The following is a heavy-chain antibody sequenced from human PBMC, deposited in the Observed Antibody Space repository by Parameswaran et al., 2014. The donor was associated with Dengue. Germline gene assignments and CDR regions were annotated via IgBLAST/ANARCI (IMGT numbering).Heavy chain of an antibody. V-gene: IGHV1-2*04. J-gene: IGHJ3*02. CDR2: INPNSGGT. Sequence: VRQMPGKGLEWMGWINPNSGGTNYAQKFQGWVTMTRDTSISTAYMELSRLRSDDTAVYYCAREGEERAFDIWAKDNGHRLL. CDR3: AREGEERAFDI.